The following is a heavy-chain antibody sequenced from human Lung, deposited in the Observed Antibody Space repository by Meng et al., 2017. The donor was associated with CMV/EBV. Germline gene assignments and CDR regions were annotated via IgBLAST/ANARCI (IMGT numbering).Heavy chain of an antibody. CDR3: ARGMATITGDAFDT. Sequence: GGSLRLXCKGSGYSFTSYWIGWVRQMPGKGLEWMGIIYPGDSDTRYSPSFQGQVTISADKSISTAYLQWSSLKASDTAMYYCARGMATITGDAFDTWGQGTMVTVSS. V-gene: IGHV5-51*01. D-gene: IGHD5-24*01. CDR1: GYSFTSYW. CDR2: IYPGDSDT. J-gene: IGHJ3*02.